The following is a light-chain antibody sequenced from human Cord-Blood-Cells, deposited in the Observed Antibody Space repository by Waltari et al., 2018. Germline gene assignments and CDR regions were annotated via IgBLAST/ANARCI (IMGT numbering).Light chain of an antibody. CDR3: SSYTSSSTLV. V-gene: IGLV2-14*01. CDR1: SIDVGGYNY. CDR2: DVS. Sequence: QSALTQPASVSGSPGQSLTISCTGTSIDVGGYNYVSWYQPHPGKAPKLMIYDVSNRPSGVSNRFSGSKSGNTASLTISGLQAEDEADYYCSSYTSSSTLVFGGGTKLTVL. J-gene: IGLJ3*02.